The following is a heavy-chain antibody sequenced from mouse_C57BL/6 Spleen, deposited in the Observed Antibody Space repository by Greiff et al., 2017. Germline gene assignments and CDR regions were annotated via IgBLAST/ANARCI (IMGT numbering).Heavy chain of an antibody. J-gene: IGHJ2*01. CDR2: ISYDGSN. CDR3: ARAYYYGSSYFDY. D-gene: IGHD1-1*01. CDR1: GYSITSGYY. V-gene: IGHV3-6*01. Sequence: EVQLQESGPGLVKPSQSLSLTCSVTGYSITSGYYWNWIRQFPGNKLEWMGYISYDGSNNYNPSLKNRISITRDTSKNQIFLKLNSVTTEDTATYYCARAYYYGSSYFDYWGQGTTLTVSS.